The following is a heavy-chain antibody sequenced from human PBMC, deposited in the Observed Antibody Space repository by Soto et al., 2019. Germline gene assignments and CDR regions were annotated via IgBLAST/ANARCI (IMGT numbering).Heavy chain of an antibody. CDR1: GFTFSSFG. CDR2: ISYDGSND. V-gene: IGHV3-30*18. J-gene: IGHJ4*02. D-gene: IGHD3-22*01. CDR3: AKDTYFHDSSGYYIFDY. Sequence: QVQLVESGGGVVQPGRSLRLSCAASGFTFSSFGMHWVRQAPGKGLEWVAHISYDGSNDHYADSVKGRFTISRDNTEDTLYLQMNSLRVEDTAVYYCAKDTYFHDSSGYYIFDYWGQGTLVTVSS.